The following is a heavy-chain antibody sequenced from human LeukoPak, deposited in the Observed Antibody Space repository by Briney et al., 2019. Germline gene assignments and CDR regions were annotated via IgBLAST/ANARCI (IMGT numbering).Heavy chain of an antibody. D-gene: IGHD1-1*01. V-gene: IGHV3-48*04. J-gene: IGHJ3*02. CDR3: AKGGLELSTGTTGAFDI. CDR2: ISSRSNMI. CDR1: GFTFSSYS. Sequence: GGSLRLSCAASGFTFSSYSMNWVRQAPGKGLEWVSYISSRSNMIYYADSVKGRFTISRDNVKNSLYLQMNSLRAEDTAVYYCAKGGLELSTGTTGAFDIWGQGTMVTVSS.